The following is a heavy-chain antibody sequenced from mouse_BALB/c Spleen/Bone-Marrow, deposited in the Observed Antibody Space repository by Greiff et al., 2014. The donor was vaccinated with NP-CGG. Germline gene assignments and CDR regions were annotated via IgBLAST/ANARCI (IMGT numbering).Heavy chain of an antibody. CDR3: ARVYLWYFDV. J-gene: IGHJ1*01. CDR2: IWDCESK. CDR1: GFSLNSSG. D-gene: IGHD2-3*01. Sequence: QVQLKESGTGLVAPSPSLSITCTVSGFSLNSSGVHWVRQPPGKGLEWLEVIWDCESKNYNSALMSRLSISKDNSKSQVFLKMNSLQTDDTAMYYCARVYLWYFDVWGAGTTVTVSS. V-gene: IGHV2-9*02.